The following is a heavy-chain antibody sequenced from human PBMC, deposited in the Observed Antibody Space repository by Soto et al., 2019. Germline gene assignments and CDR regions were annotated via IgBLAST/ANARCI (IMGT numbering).Heavy chain of an antibody. CDR1: RFSFSTYG. CDR3: ARVLLELWPVDY. D-gene: IGHD1-7*01. V-gene: IGHV3-30-3*01. J-gene: IGHJ4*02. CDR2: ISYDGGSE. Sequence: PGGSLRLSCAASRFSFSTYGMHWFRQTPGKGLEWVALISYDGGSEYYAESVRGRFTVSRDNSKNTLFLQMNSLTVEDTAVYYCARVLLELWPVDYWGQGALVTVSS.